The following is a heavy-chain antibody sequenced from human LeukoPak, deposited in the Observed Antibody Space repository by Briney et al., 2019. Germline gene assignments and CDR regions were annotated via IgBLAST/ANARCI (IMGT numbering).Heavy chain of an antibody. CDR2: LNPSGGSA. J-gene: IGHJ4*02. CDR3: ARTLLSSGWPRPSEFDY. D-gene: IGHD6-19*01. V-gene: IGHV1-46*01. Sequence: GASVKVSCKASGYTFTSYYMHWVRQAPGQGREWMGILNPSGGSASYAQKFQGRVTMTRDMSTSTVYMELSSLRSEDTALYYCARTLLSSGWPRPSEFDYWGQGTLVTVSS. CDR1: GYTFTSYY.